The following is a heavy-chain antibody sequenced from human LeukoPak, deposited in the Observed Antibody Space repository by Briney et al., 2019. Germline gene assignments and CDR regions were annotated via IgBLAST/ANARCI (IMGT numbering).Heavy chain of an antibody. Sequence: GGSLRLSCAASGFTFSSYAMSWVRQAPGKGLEWVSAISGSGGSTYYADSVKGRFTISRDNSKNTLYLQMNGLRAEDTAVYYCAILAVAGTFYDYWGQGTLVTVSS. V-gene: IGHV3-23*01. D-gene: IGHD6-19*01. CDR2: ISGSGGST. J-gene: IGHJ4*02. CDR1: GFTFSSYA. CDR3: AILAVAGTFYDY.